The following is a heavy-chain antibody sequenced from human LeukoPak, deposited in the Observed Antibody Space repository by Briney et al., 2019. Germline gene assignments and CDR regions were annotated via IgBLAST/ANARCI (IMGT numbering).Heavy chain of an antibody. Sequence: GGSLRLSCAASGFTLSSYAMSWGRQAPGQGVEWVAFLGYDGNTIYYGESRKGRFNISQDNSKNTPDLPMNSPRSWATALFFCSKDQMGQQRHNWYFHLWGRGTLVTVSS. CDR2: LGYDGNTI. CDR3: SKDQMGQQRHNWYFHL. D-gene: IGHD1-26*01. J-gene: IGHJ2*01. V-gene: IGHV3-30*02. CDR1: GFTLSSYA.